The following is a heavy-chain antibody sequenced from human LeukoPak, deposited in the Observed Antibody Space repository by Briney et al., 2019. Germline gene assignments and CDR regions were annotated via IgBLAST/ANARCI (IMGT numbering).Heavy chain of an antibody. V-gene: IGHV3-23*01. Sequence: GGSLRLSCAASGFTFSSYAMSWVRQAPGKGLEWVSAISGGGGSTYYADSVKGRFTISRDNSKNTLYLQMNSLRAEDTAVYYCAREHSGYDFPGRDYYYMDVWGKGTTVTVSS. CDR1: GFTFSSYA. D-gene: IGHD5-12*01. CDR2: ISGGGGST. CDR3: AREHSGYDFPGRDYYYMDV. J-gene: IGHJ6*03.